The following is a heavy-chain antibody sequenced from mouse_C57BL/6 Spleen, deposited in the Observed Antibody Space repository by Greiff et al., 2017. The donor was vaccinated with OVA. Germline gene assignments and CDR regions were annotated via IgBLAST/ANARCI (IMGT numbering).Heavy chain of an antibody. V-gene: IGHV1-39*01. CDR2: INPNYGTT. Sequence: VHVKQSGPELVKPGASVKISCKASGYSFTDYNMNWVKQSNGKSLEWIGVINPNYGTTSYNQKFKGKATLTVDQSSSTAYMQLNSLTSEDSSVYYFAQRDYDEAPWFAFWDPGPLVTLSA. CDR1: GYSFTDYN. D-gene: IGHD2-4*01. J-gene: IGHJ3*01. CDR3: AQRDYDEAPWFAF.